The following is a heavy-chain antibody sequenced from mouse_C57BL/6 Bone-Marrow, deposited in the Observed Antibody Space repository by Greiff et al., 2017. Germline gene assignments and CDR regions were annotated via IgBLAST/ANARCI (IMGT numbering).Heavy chain of an antibody. CDR1: GYTFTSYW. CDR3: SREGYSNDPHYDAMDY. Sequence: QVQLQQPGAELVMPGASVKLSCKASGYTFTSYWMHWVKQRPGQGLEWIGEIDPSTSYTNYNQKFKGKSTLTVDKSSSTAYMQLSSLTSEDSAGYDCSREGYSNDPHYDAMDYWGQGTSVTVSA. J-gene: IGHJ4*01. D-gene: IGHD2-12*01. V-gene: IGHV1-69*01. CDR2: IDPSTSYT.